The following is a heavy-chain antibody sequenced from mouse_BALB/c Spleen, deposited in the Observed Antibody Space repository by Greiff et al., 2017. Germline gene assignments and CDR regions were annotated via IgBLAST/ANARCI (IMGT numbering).Heavy chain of an antibody. Sequence: QVQLQQSGAELVKPGASVKLSCKASGYTFTSYYMYWVKQRPGQGLEWIGGINPSNGGTNFNEKFKSKATLTVDKSSSTAYMQLSSLTSEDSAVYYCTRGGSYWYFDVWGAGTTVTVSS. V-gene: IGHV1S81*02. CDR2: INPSNGGT. J-gene: IGHJ1*01. CDR3: TRGGSYWYFDV. CDR1: GYTFTSYY.